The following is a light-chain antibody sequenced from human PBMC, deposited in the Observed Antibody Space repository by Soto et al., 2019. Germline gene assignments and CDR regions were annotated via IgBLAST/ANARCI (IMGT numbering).Light chain of an antibody. CDR1: SSDVGGYNY. Sequence: QSALTQPASVSASPGQSITISCAGTSSDVGGYNYVSWYQQYPGKAPKLVIYEVSNRPSGVSNRFSGSKSANTASLTISGLQAEDESDYYCTSYTSSSTWVFGGGTKLTVL. CDR3: TSYTSSSTWV. V-gene: IGLV2-14*01. J-gene: IGLJ3*02. CDR2: EVS.